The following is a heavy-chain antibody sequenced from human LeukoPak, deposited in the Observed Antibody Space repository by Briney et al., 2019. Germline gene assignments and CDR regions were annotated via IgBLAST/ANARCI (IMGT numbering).Heavy chain of an antibody. V-gene: IGHV4-30-4*01. CDR1: GGSISSGDYY. J-gene: IGHJ6*02. CDR2: IYYSGST. Sequence: PSQTLSLTCTVSGGSISSGDYYWSWIRQPPGKGLEWIGYIYYSGSTYYNPSLNSRVTISVDTSKNQFSLKLSSVTAADTAVYYCARVELYYYGMDVWGQGTTVTVSS. CDR3: ARVELYYYGMDV. D-gene: IGHD1-1*01.